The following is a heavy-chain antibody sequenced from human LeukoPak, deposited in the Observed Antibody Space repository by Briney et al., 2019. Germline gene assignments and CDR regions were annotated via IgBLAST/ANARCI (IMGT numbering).Heavy chain of an antibody. D-gene: IGHD2-2*01. CDR1: GFTFSSYE. J-gene: IGHJ4*02. V-gene: IGHV3-48*03. Sequence: GGSLRLSCAASGFTFSSYEMNWVRQAPGKGLEWVSYISSSGSTIYSADSVKGRFTISRDNSKNTLYLQMNSLRAEDTAEYYCAKDEGYCSSTSCRYNNYWGQGTLVSVS. CDR3: AKDEGYCSSTSCRYNNY. CDR2: ISSSGSTI.